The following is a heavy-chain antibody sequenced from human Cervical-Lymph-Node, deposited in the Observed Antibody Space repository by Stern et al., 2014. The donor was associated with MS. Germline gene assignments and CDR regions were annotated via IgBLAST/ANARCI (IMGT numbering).Heavy chain of an antibody. CDR1: GFTFSSYS. CDR2: ISSGGSYN. CDR3: ARGRGGNYRYYFDY. V-gene: IGHV3-21*01. Sequence: EVQLVESGGGLVKPGGSLRLSCAASGFTFSSYSMNWVRQAPGKGLEWVASISSGGSYNYYADSLKGRFTISRDNAKNSLYLQMNSLRAEDTAVYYCARGRGGNYRYYFDYWGQGTLVTVSS. D-gene: IGHD4-23*01. J-gene: IGHJ4*02.